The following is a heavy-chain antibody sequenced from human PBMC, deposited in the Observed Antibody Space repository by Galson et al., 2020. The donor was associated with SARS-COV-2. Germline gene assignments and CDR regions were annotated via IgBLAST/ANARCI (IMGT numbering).Heavy chain of an antibody. J-gene: IGHJ6*02. CDR2: ISSSGSAT. D-gene: IGHD3-10*01. Sequence: TGGSLRLSCAASGFIFSSYEMNWVRQAPGKGLEWVSYISSSGSATYYADSVKGRFTLSRDNAQNSLYLHMYSLRAEDTAVYYCARVGAVRGDIKARWDYYGMDVWGQGTTVTVSS. CDR1: GFIFSSYE. V-gene: IGHV3-48*03. CDR3: ARVGAVRGDIKARWDYYGMDV.